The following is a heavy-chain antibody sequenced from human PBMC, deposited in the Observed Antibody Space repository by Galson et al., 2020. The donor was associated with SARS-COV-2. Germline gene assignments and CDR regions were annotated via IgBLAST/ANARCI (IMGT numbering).Heavy chain of an antibody. J-gene: IGHJ4*02. D-gene: IGHD5-12*01. CDR2: INPSGGST. CDR3: ARIDGYNAFDY. V-gene: IGHV1-46*01. Sequence: MHWVRQDTGQGLELMGIINPSGGSTSYAQKFQGRVTMTRDTSTSTVYMELSSLRSEDTAVYYCARIDGYNAFDYWGQGTLVTVSS.